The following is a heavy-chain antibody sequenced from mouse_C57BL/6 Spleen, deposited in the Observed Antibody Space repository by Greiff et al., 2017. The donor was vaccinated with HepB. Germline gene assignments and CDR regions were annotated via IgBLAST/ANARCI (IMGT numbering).Heavy chain of an antibody. D-gene: IGHD4-1*01. CDR2: ISSGSSTI. J-gene: IGHJ3*01. Sequence: DVMLVESGGGLVKPGGSLKLSCAASGFTFSDYGMHWVRQAPEKGLEWVAYISSGSSTIYYADTVKGRFTISRDKAKNTLFLQMTSLRSEDTAMYYCATNWDLFAYWGQGTLVTVSA. V-gene: IGHV5-17*01. CDR1: GFTFSDYG. CDR3: ATNWDLFAY.